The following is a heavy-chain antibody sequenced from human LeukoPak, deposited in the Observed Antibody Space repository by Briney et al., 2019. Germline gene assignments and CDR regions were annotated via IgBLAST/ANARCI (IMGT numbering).Heavy chain of an antibody. CDR1: GNTFTSYY. J-gene: IGHJ4*02. CDR3: AGDLDY. Sequence: ASVKVSCKASGNTFTSYYMHWVRQAPGQGLEWMGIINPTGGSTTYAQKFQGRVTMTRDTSSNTFYMELSSLGSEDTAVFYCAGDLDYWGQGTLVTVSS. V-gene: IGHV1-46*01. CDR2: INPTGGST.